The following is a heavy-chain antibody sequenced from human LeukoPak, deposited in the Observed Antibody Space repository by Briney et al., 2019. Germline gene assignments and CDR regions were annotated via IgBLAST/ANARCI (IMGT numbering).Heavy chain of an antibody. CDR2: ISGTGGSS. CDR1: GFTFSSYA. D-gene: IGHD3-3*02. Sequence: GGSLRLSCAASGFTFSSYAMHWVRQAPGKGLEWVAVISGTGGSSYSADSVKGRFTISRDNSKNTLYLQMSSLRAEDTAVYYCAKVFNKSSPSVFHYGGQGPRVPVS. V-gene: IGHV3-23*01. J-gene: IGHJ1*01. CDR3: AKVFNKSSPSVFHY.